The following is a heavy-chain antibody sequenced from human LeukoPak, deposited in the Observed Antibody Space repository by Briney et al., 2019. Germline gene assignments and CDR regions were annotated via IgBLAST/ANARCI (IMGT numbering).Heavy chain of an antibody. CDR1: GGSISSGDYY. D-gene: IGHD5-18*01. V-gene: IGHV4-30-4*01. J-gene: IGHJ4*02. CDR2: IYYSGST. Sequence: SETLSLTCTVSGGSISSGDYYWSWIRHPPGKGLEWIGYIYYSGSTYYNASLKSRVTISVDTSKNQFSLKLSSVTAADTAVYYCARDTAMVRIDYWGQGTLVTVSS. CDR3: ARDTAMVRIDY.